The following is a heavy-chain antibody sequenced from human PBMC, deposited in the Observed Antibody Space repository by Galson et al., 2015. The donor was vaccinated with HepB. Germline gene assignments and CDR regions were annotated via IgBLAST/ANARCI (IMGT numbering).Heavy chain of an antibody. Sequence: ETLSLTCSVSGGSISSRHWSWIRQPAGKELEWIGRVYSTGSTNYNPSLKSRVTMSVDTSKNQFSLNLRSVTAADTAVYYCARDHDYSNYAFDYWGQGTLVTVSS. CDR2: VYSTGST. D-gene: IGHD4-11*01. CDR3: ARDHDYSNYAFDY. J-gene: IGHJ4*02. CDR1: GGSISSRH. V-gene: IGHV4-4*07.